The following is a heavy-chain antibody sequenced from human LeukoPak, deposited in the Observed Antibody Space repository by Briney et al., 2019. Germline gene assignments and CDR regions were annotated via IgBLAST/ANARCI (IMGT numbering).Heavy chain of an antibody. CDR1: GGFISTYY. CDR3: AREDSSLSRAFDI. J-gene: IGHJ3*02. CDR2: TYTSGNT. D-gene: IGHD2-15*01. V-gene: IGHV4-4*07. Sequence: SETLSLTCTVSGGFISTYYWSWIRQPAGKGLEWIGRTYTSGNTNYDPSLKSRVTMSVDMSKNQFSLKLGSVTAADTAVYYCAREDSSLSRAFDIWGQGTMVTVSS.